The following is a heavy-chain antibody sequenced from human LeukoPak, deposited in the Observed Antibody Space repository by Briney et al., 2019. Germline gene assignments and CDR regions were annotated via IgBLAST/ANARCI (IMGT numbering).Heavy chain of an antibody. V-gene: IGHV4-34*01. CDR3: ARVSGVDPPTFDY. D-gene: IGHD1-1*01. Sequence: SETLSLTCAVYGGSFSGYYWSWIRQPPGKGLEWIGEINHSGSTNYNPSLKSRVTISADKSKNQFSLKLSSVTAADTAVYYCARVSGVDPPTFDYWGQGTPVTVSS. CDR1: GGSFSGYY. J-gene: IGHJ4*02. CDR2: INHSGST.